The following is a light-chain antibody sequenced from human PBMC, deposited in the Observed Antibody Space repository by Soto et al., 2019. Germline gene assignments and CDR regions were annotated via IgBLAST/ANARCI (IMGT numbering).Light chain of an antibody. Sequence: QSVLTQPPSVSGAPGQRVTIPCTGSSSNSGAGYDVHWYQQVPGTAPKLLIYGNSNRPSGVPDRFSGSKSGTSASLAITGLQAEDEADYYCQSYDSSLSGMVFGGGTKLTVL. CDR2: GNS. CDR3: QSYDSSLSGMV. CDR1: SSNSGAGYD. V-gene: IGLV1-40*01. J-gene: IGLJ2*01.